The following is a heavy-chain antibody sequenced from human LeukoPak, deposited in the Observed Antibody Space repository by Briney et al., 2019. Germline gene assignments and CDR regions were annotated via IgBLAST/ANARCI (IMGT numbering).Heavy chain of an antibody. D-gene: IGHD6-13*01. V-gene: IGHV1-69*02. CDR1: GGTFSSCT. J-gene: IGHJ4*02. CDR3: ARGKIGSAAAFDY. CDR2: IIPILGIA. Sequence: GASVKVSCKASGGTFSSCTISWVRQAPGQGLEWMGRIIPILGIANYAQKFQGRVTITADKSTSTAYMELSSLRSEDTAVYYCARGKIGSAAAFDYWGQGTLVTASS.